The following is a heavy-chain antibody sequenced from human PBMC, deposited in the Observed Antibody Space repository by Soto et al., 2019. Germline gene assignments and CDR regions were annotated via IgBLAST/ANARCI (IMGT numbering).Heavy chain of an antibody. J-gene: IGHJ3*02. CDR3: ARGGGVGVAGSAAFDM. V-gene: IGHV1-2*02. CDR1: GYPVTAYY. D-gene: IGHD3-3*01. CDR2: INPATGAA. Sequence: QLHLVQSGAVVKKPGASVTVSCSASGYPVTAYYMHWVRQAPGRGLEWMGGINPATGAAKYTQTFQGRVTKTRDTSTSTVFMELSGLASEDTAVFCCARGGGVGVAGSAAFDMWGQGTLVTVSS.